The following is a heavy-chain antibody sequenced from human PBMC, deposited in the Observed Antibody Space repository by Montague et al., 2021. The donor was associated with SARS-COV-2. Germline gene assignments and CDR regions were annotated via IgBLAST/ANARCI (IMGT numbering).Heavy chain of an antibody. D-gene: IGHD2-2*01. CDR3: ARRALGYCSSTSCETAFDI. CDR1: GGSISSYY. CDR2: IYYSGST. V-gene: IGHV4-59*08. J-gene: IGHJ3*02. Sequence: SETLSPTCTVSGGSISSYYWSWIRQPPGKGLEWIGYIYYSGSTNYNPSLKSRVTISVDTSKNQFSLKLSSVTAADTAVYYCARRALGYCSSTSCETAFDIWGQGTMVTVSS.